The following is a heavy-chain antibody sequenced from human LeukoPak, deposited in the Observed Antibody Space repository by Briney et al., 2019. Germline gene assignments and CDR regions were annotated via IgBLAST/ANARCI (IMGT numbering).Heavy chain of an antibody. CDR2: ISSSSSYI. CDR1: GFTFSSYS. D-gene: IGHD3-10*01. V-gene: IGHV3-21*01. CDR3: ARARGSGPTYFDY. Sequence: PGGSLRLSCAASGFTFSSYSMNWVRQAPGKGLEWVSSISSSSSYIYYADSVKGRFTISRDNAKNSLYLQMNSLRAEDTAVYYCARARGSGPTYFDYWGQETLVTVSS. J-gene: IGHJ4*02.